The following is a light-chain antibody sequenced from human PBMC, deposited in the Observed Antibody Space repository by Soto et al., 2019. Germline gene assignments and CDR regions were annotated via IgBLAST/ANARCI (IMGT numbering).Light chain of an antibody. CDR2: GAS. CDR1: QSVNSN. CDR3: HQYNNWPRT. V-gene: IGKV3-15*01. J-gene: IGKJ1*01. Sequence: EIAMTQSPATLSVSPGERATLSCRTSQSVNSNLAWYQQKPGQAPRLLIYGASSRATGIPARFSGGGSGTEFTLSISSLQSEDFAVYYCHQYNNWPRTFGQGTKVEIK.